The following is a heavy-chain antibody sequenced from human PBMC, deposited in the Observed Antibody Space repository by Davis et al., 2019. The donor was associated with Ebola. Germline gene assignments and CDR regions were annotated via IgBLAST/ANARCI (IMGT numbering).Heavy chain of an antibody. CDR2: IIPIFGTA. D-gene: IGHD3-10*01. Sequence: SVKVSCKASGGTFSSYAISWVRQAPGQGLEWMGGIIPIFGTANYAQKFQGRVTITADESTSTAYMELSSLRSEDTAVYYCARGYYYGSGTGADYWGQGTLVTVSS. CDR1: GGTFSSYA. J-gene: IGHJ4*02. V-gene: IGHV1-69*13. CDR3: ARGYYYGSGTGADY.